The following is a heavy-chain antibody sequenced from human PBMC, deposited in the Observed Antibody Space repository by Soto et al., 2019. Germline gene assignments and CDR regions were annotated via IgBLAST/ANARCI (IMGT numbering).Heavy chain of an antibody. Sequence: PSETLSLTCTVSGGSLSPNYWSWFRQRPGKGLEWIGYIHYAGTTTYNPSLKSRVSISLDTSKKEVSLKLTSVTAADTAVYYCARLGAYYPALDPWGRGTLVTVSS. D-gene: IGHD3-22*01. CDR1: GGSLSPNY. CDR3: ARLGAYYPALDP. CDR2: IHYAGTT. V-gene: IGHV4-59*08. J-gene: IGHJ5*02.